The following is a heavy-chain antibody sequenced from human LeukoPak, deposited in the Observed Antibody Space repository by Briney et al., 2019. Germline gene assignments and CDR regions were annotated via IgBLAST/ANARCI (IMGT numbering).Heavy chain of an antibody. V-gene: IGHV3-48*01. CDR1: GFTFSSYS. CDR2: ISSSSSTI. Sequence: GGSLRLSCAASGFTFSSYSMNWVRQAPGKGLEWVSYISSSSSTIYYADSVKGRFTISRDNAKNSLYLQMNSLRAEDTAVYYCARDKCSSTSCSPFFDYWGQGTLVTVSS. J-gene: IGHJ4*02. D-gene: IGHD2-2*01. CDR3: ARDKCSSTSCSPFFDY.